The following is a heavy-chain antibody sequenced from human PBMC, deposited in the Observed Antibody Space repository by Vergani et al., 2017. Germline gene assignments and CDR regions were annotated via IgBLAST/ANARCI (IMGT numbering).Heavy chain of an antibody. Sequence: EVQLVESGGGLVQPGGSLRLSCAASGFTFSSYSMNWVRQAPGKGLEWVSYISSSSSTIYYADSVKGRFTISRDNAKNSLYLQMNSLRDEDTAVYYCASELNSGSYYGGDYWGQGTLVTVSS. V-gene: IGHV3-48*02. CDR1: GFTFSSYS. CDR2: ISSSSSTI. D-gene: IGHD1-26*01. J-gene: IGHJ4*02. CDR3: ASELNSGSYYGGDY.